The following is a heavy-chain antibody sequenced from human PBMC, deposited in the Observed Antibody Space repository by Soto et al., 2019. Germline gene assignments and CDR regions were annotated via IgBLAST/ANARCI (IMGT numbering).Heavy chain of an antibody. CDR3: AGESNYDSPETFYYYGMDV. D-gene: IGHD4-4*01. CDR2: IYYSGST. CDR1: GGSISSYY. V-gene: IGHV4-39*01. Sequence: SETLSLTCTVSGGSISSYYWGWIRQPPGKGLEWIGSIYYSGSTYYNPSLKSRVTISVDTSKNQFSLKLSSVTAADTAVYYCAGESNYDSPETFYYYGMDVWGQGTTVTVS. J-gene: IGHJ6*02.